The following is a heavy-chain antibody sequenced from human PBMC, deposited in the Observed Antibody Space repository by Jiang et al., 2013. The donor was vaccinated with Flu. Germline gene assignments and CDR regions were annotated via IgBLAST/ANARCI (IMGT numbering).Heavy chain of an antibody. CDR2: IYSGGST. CDR3: ATGGTYYGMDV. D-gene: IGHD3-16*01. V-gene: IGHV3-66*02. J-gene: IGHJ6*02. Sequence: QLVESGGGLVQPGDSLRLSCAASGFIVSGNDMSWVRQAPGKGLEWVSLIYSGGSTYYADSVKGRFTISRDNSKNTLYLQMNSLRAEDTAMYYCATGGTYYGMDVWGQGTTVTVSS. CDR1: GFIVSGND.